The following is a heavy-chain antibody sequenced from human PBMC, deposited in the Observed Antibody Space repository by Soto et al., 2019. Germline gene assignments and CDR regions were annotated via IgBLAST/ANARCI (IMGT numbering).Heavy chain of an antibody. CDR1: GYTFTSYG. CDR2: ISANNGNT. V-gene: IGHV1-18*01. Sequence: QVQLVQSGAEVKKPGASVKVSCKASGYTFTSYGISWVRQAPGQGLEWMGWISANNGNTNYAQNLQGRVTMTTDTAPSTAYMELRSVRSDDTAVYYWARDRGSYALDYWGQGSLVTVSS. CDR3: ARDRGSYALDY. D-gene: IGHD1-26*01. J-gene: IGHJ4*02.